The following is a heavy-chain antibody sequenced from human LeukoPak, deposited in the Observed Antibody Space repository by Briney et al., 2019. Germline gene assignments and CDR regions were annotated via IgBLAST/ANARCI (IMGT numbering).Heavy chain of an antibody. CDR1: GYTFANYW. V-gene: IGHV5-51*01. J-gene: IGHJ4*02. Sequence: GESLKISCTGSGYTFANYWIGWVRQMPGKGLEWMGIVYPGGSQTKYSPSFQGQVTMSADKSLNTAYMQWSSLKASDTAMYYCARLSGYSSWYHYFDSWGQGTLLTVSS. CDR2: VYPGGSQT. CDR3: ARLSGYSSWYHYFDS. D-gene: IGHD5-18*01.